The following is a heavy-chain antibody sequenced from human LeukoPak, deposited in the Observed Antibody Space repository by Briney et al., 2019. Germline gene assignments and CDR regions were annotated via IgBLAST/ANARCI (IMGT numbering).Heavy chain of an antibody. Sequence: SETLSLTCTVSGGSISRYFWSWIGQHPGKGVEGMGYIYKSGSAYYNQSLKRGGIISVGTSKKQLSLKVSCVSAADTAGGHVAGRTSGPHYFEYWGQGTLVTVSS. CDR3: AGRTSGPHYFEY. J-gene: IGHJ4*02. D-gene: IGHD1-14*01. CDR1: GGSISRYF. V-gene: IGHV4-59*06. CDR2: IYKSGSA.